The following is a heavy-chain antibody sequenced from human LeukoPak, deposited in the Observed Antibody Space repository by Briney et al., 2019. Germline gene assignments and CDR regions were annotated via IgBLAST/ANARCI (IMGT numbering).Heavy chain of an antibody. CDR3: ARGGGIVVVPAAIWFDP. CDR1: GYSISSGYY. CDR2: IYHSGST. D-gene: IGHD2-2*01. J-gene: IGHJ5*02. Sequence: SETLSLICAVSGYSISSGYYWGWIRPPPGKGLEWIGSIYHSGSTYYNPSLKSRVTISVDTSKNQFSLKLSSVTAADTAVYYCARGGGIVVVPAAIWFDPWGQGTLVTVSS. V-gene: IGHV4-38-2*01.